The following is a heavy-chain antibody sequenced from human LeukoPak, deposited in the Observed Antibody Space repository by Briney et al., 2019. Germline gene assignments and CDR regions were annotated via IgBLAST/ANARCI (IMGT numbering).Heavy chain of an antibody. Sequence: PGGSLRLSCAASGFTFSNYWMTWVRQTPGKGLEWLAMINQDGRGTYYVESVKGRFTMSRDNGKNSLYLQMNSLRAEDTAIYYCATYRQIQVPFEFWGQGTLVTVSS. J-gene: IGHJ4*02. V-gene: IGHV3-7*01. CDR1: GFTFSNYW. CDR3: ATYRQIQVPFEF. CDR2: INQDGRGT. D-gene: IGHD5-18*01.